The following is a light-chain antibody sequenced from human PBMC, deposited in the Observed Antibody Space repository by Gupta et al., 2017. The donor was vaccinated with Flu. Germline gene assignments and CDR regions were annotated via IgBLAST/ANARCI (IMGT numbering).Light chain of an antibody. CDR2: HNK. Sequence: QSVLTQPPSVSAAPEQKVTITSSGSSTNIGTKNVSWYQQGPGEAPTLLIHHNKKRPSGVPDRFSGSKSGYAATLAITGLQAGDEADYYCGVWDSRRNDVIFGGGTKLTVL. V-gene: IGLV1-51*02. CDR3: GVWDSRRNDVI. CDR1: STNIGTKN. J-gene: IGLJ2*01.